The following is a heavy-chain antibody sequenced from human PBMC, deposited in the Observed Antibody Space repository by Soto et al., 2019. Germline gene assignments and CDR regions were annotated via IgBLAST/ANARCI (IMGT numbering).Heavy chain of an antibody. CDR1: GGSISSYY. CDR2: IYYTGRT. CDR3: SRVGGYYGDYPNFDY. D-gene: IGHD4-17*01. V-gene: IGHV4-59*01. Sequence: SETLSLTCTVSGGSISSYYLSWIRQPPGKGLECIGNIYYTGRTNYNPSLKSRVTISVDTSKNQFSLRLSSVTAADTAVYYCSRVGGYYGDYPNFDYWGQGTRVTVYS. J-gene: IGHJ4*02.